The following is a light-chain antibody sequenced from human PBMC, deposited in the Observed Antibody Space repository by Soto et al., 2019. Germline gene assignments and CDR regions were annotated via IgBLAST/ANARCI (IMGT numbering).Light chain of an antibody. Sequence: DIQRTQSPSTLSGSVGDRVTITSRPSQTISTWLAWYQQKPGKAPKVLIYHASNLQSGVPSRFSGSGSGTEVTLTISSLQPDDLANYYCQQYNSYSFGQGTKVDI. V-gene: IGKV1-5*01. CDR1: QTISTW. CDR3: QQYNSYS. J-gene: IGKJ1*01. CDR2: HAS.